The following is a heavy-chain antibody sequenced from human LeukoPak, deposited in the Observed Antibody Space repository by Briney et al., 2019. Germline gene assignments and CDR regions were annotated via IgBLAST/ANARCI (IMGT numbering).Heavy chain of an antibody. V-gene: IGHV3-21*01. CDR2: ISSGGKYI. J-gene: IGHJ3*02. CDR3: ARDLWSKHYDILTGYYGAFDI. D-gene: IGHD3-9*01. CDR1: GFTFNSYA. Sequence: GGSLRLSCAASGFTFNSYAIHWVRQAPGKGLEWVSSISSGGKYIYYADSVKGRFTISRDNAKNSLFLQMNSLRVEDTAVYYCARDLWSKHYDILTGYYGAFDIWGQGTMVTVSS.